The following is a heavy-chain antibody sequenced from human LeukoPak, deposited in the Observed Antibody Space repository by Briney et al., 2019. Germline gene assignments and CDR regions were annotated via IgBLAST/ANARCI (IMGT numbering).Heavy chain of an antibody. CDR2: IKQDGSEK. Sequence: GGSLRLSCAASGFTFISYWMSWVRRAPGKGLEWVANIKQDGSEKYYVGSVKGRFTISRDNVKNLLYLQMNSLRAEDTAVYYCARVQRGIAVALDYWGQGTLATVSS. J-gene: IGHJ4*02. CDR1: GFTFISYW. D-gene: IGHD6-19*01. CDR3: ARVQRGIAVALDY. V-gene: IGHV3-7*04.